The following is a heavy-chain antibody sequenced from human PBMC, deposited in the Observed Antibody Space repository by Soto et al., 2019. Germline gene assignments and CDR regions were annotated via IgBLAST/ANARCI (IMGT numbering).Heavy chain of an antibody. CDR1: GFTFNNYA. D-gene: IGHD3-10*01. V-gene: IGHV3-23*01. J-gene: IGHJ4*02. CDR3: AKGRGGSGSLTPRVDF. CDR2: ISGGGDTT. Sequence: EVHLLESGGGLVQPGGSLRLSCAASGFTFNNYAMTWVRQAPGKVLEWVSAISGGGDTTSYADSVKGRFTVSRDGSKNTLYLQMSRLRAEDTALYYCAKGRGGSGSLTPRVDFWGQGTLVTVSS.